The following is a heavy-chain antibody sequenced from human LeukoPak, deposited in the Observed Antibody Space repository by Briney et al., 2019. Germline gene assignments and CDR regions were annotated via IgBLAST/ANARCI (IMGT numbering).Heavy chain of an antibody. J-gene: IGHJ4*02. CDR1: GFTFSSYR. Sequence: GGSLRLSCAASGFTFSSYRMNWVRQAPGKGLEWVSSISSSSSYIYYADSVKGRFTISRDNSKNTLYLQMNSLRAEDTAVYYCAKLSGYYAKYYFDYWGQGTLVTVSS. CDR3: AKLSGYYAKYYFDY. D-gene: IGHD3-22*01. CDR2: ISSSSSYI. V-gene: IGHV3-21*04.